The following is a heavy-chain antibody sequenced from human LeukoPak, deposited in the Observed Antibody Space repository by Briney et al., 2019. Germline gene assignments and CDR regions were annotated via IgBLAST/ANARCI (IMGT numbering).Heavy chain of an antibody. CDR2: IYYSGST. CDR3: ARARSYCGGDCYPYFLVD. J-gene: IGHJ4*02. D-gene: IGHD2-21*02. Sequence: PSETLSLTCGVSGGAITNYYWNWIRQAPGKGLEWLGYIYYSGSTNYNPSLKSRVTISVDTSKNQFSLKLSSVTAADTAAYYCARARSYCGGDCYPYFLVDWGQGTLVTVSS. CDR1: GGAITNYY. V-gene: IGHV4-59*01.